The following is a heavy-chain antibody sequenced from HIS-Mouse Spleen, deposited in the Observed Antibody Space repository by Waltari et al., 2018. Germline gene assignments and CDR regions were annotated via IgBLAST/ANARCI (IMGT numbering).Heavy chain of an antibody. CDR1: WGPISSSSYY. V-gene: IGHV4-39*07. CDR2: IYYSGST. Sequence: QLQLQESGPGLVKPSETLSPTCTVSWGPISSSSYYWGWIRQPPGKGMEWIGSIYYSGSTYYNPSLKSRVTISVDTSKNQFSLKLSSVTAADTAVYYCARDYGDNWFDPWGQGTLVTVSS. CDR3: ARDYGDNWFDP. J-gene: IGHJ5*02. D-gene: IGHD4-17*01.